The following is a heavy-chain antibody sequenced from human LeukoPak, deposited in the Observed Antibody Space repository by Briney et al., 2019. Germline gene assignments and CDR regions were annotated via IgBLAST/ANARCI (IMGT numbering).Heavy chain of an antibody. J-gene: IGHJ4*02. D-gene: IGHD6-19*01. V-gene: IGHV3-64*02. CDR3: ARGVAISSSGWYDTFDY. CDR1: GFTFSNSA. Sequence: PGGSLRLSCGASGFTFSNSAMYWVRQAPGKGLEFVSVISTNGDRTYYADSVKGRFTISRDNSKNTLYLQMGSLRADDMAVYYCARGVAISSSGWYDTFDYWGQGALVTISS. CDR2: ISTNGDRT.